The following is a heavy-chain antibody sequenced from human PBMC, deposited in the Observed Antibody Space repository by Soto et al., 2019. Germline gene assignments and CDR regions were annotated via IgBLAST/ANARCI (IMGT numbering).Heavy chain of an antibody. V-gene: IGHV4-34*01. CDR1: GGSFSGYY. Sequence: SETLSLTCAVYGGSFSGYYWSWIRQPPGKGLGWIGEINHSGSTNYNPSLKSRVTISVDTSKNQFSLKLSSVTAADTAVYYCARGQHTTHYDFSLNWFDPWGQGTLVTVSS. CDR2: INHSGST. J-gene: IGHJ5*02. D-gene: IGHD3-3*01. CDR3: ARGQHTTHYDFSLNWFDP.